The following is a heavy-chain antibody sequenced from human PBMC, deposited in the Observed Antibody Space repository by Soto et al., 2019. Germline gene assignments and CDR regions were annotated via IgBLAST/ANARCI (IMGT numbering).Heavy chain of an antibody. CDR2: IKNKANSYTT. Sequence: EVQLVESGGGLVQPEGSLRLSCAASGLTFSDHYMDWVRQAPGKGLEWVRLIKNKANSYTTEYAAPVKVRFIISRDDSKTSVVLQMNSLKTDDTAVYYCTRVRLGSRRSSDYWGQGILVTVSS. J-gene: IGHJ4*02. V-gene: IGHV3-72*01. CDR3: TRVRLGSRRSSDY. CDR1: GLTFSDHY. D-gene: IGHD6-19*01.